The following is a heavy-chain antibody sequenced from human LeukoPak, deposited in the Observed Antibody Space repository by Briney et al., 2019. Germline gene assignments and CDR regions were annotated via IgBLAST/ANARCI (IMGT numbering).Heavy chain of an antibody. D-gene: IGHD6-6*01. J-gene: IGHJ6*03. V-gene: IGHV1-46*01. CDR2: INPSGGST. CDR1: GYTFTRYY. Sequence: ASVKVSCKASGYTFTRYYMHWVRQAPGQGLEWMGIINPSGGSTGYAQKFQGRVTMTRDMSTSTVYMELSSLRSEDTAVYYCANSSFQDYYYMDVWGKGTTVTVSS. CDR3: ANSSFQDYYYMDV.